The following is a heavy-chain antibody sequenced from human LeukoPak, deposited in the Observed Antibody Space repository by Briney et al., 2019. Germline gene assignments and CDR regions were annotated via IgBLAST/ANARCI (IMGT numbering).Heavy chain of an antibody. Sequence: GGSLRLSCAASGFIFSSYAMHWVRQAPGKGLEWVAILSYDGNNKYYADSVKGRFTISRDNSKNALYLQMNRLRAEDTAVYYCARDKDYVRYYYMDVWGKGTTVTVSS. D-gene: IGHD3-16*01. CDR2: LSYDGNNK. CDR3: ARDKDYVRYYYMDV. CDR1: GFIFSSYA. V-gene: IGHV3-30*04. J-gene: IGHJ6*03.